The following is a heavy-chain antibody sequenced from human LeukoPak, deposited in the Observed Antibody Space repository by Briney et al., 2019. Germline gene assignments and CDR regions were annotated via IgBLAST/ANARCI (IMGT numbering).Heavy chain of an antibody. J-gene: IGHJ4*02. CDR2: IYYSGST. CDR3: ARFDVVAAGFDY. D-gene: IGHD2-15*01. V-gene: IGHV4-59*12. Sequence: SETLSLTCTVSGGSISSYYWSWIRQPPGKGLEWIGYIYYSGSTYYNPSLKSRVTISVDRSKNQFSLKLSSVTAADTAVYYCARFDVVAAGFDYWGQGTLVTVSS. CDR1: GGSISSYY.